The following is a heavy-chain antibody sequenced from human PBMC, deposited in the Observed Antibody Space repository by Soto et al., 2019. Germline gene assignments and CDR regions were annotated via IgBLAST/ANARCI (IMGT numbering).Heavy chain of an antibody. CDR1: GFTFSSYS. J-gene: IGHJ5*02. Sequence: ESGGGLVKPGGSLRLSCAASGFTFSSYSMNWVRQAPGKGLEWVSSISSSSSYIYYADSVKGRFTISRDNAKNSLYLQMNSLRAEDTAVYYCARDLVDSEGSNWFDPWGQGTLVTVSS. V-gene: IGHV3-21*01. D-gene: IGHD3-9*01. CDR3: ARDLVDSEGSNWFDP. CDR2: ISSSSSYI.